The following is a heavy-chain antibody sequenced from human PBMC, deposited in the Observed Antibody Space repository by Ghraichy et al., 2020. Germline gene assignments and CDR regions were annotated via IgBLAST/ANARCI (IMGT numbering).Heavy chain of an antibody. V-gene: IGHV3-33*01. CDR1: GFTFSLYG. CDR2: IWSDGTNK. D-gene: IGHD4-17*01. J-gene: IGHJ4*02. CDR3: VRGRDYGDYAPDY. Sequence: GGSLRLSCAVSGFTFSLYGMHWVRQAPGKGLEWVAVIWSDGTNKYYADSVKGRFTISRDNSKNTLYLQMNSLRAEDTAVYYCVRGRDYGDYAPDYWGQGTLVTVSS.